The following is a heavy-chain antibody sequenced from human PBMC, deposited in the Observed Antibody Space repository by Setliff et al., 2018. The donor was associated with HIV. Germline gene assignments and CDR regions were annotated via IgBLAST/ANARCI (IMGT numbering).Heavy chain of an antibody. Sequence: PSETLSLTCTVSGYSISSGYYWGWIRQSPGKGLEWIGSIYHSGTTYFNPSLKSRVSLSVDTSKNQFSLKLSSVTAADTAVYYCGRASDDYSWGQGTLVTVSS. V-gene: IGHV4-38-2*02. D-gene: IGHD3-16*01. CDR3: GRASDDYS. CDR2: IYHSGTT. CDR1: GYSISSGYY. J-gene: IGHJ5*02.